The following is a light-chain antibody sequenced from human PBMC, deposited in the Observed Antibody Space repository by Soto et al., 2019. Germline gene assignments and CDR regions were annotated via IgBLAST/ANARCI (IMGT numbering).Light chain of an antibody. V-gene: IGKV3-11*01. CDR1: ESIGHY. CDR2: EAS. J-gene: IGKJ4*01. CDR3: QWRSDWPPRLT. Sequence: VFTQSTATLSLSTGVSATLSCRDSESIGHYLAWYQQNLGQAPKLLIYEASHRAIGIPGRFSGDGSGTDFALTISSLEPEDFAVYYCQWRSDWPPRLTFGGGTKVEIK.